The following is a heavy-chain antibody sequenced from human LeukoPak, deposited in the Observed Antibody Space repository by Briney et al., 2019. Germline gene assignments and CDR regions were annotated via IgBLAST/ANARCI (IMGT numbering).Heavy chain of an antibody. V-gene: IGHV4-34*01. CDR3: ARGAPDYDYVWGSYRYYLDY. J-gene: IGHJ4*02. CDR1: GGSFSGYY. Sequence: SETLSLTCAVYGGSFSGYYWSWIRQPPGKGLEWIGEINHSGSTNYNPSLTSRVTISVDTSKNQFSLKLSSVTAADTAVYYCARGAPDYDYVWGSYRYYLDYWGQGTLVTVSS. CDR2: INHSGST. D-gene: IGHD3-16*02.